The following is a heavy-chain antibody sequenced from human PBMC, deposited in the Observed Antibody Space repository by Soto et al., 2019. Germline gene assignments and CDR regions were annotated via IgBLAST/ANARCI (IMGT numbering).Heavy chain of an antibody. D-gene: IGHD2-15*01. V-gene: IGHV4-59*01. J-gene: IGHJ5*02. CDR2: ISYSGST. Sequence: SETLSLTCTVSGDSISSYYWNWIRQPPGKGPEWTGYISYSGSTNYNPSLKSRVTISVDTSKNQFSLNLSSVTAADTAVYYCASALYCSGGSCSFDPWGQGTLGTVSS. CDR1: GDSISSYY. CDR3: ASALYCSGGSCSFDP.